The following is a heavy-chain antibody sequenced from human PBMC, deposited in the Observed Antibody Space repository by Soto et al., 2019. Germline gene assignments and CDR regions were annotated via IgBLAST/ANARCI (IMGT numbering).Heavy chain of an antibody. V-gene: IGHV5-51*01. CDR1: GYSFAGYW. J-gene: IGHJ4*02. Sequence: PVESLKISCKGSGYSFAGYWITWVRQMPGKGLEWIGIIYPGDSDTRYSPSFQGQVTISADKSISTAYLQWSSLKASDTATYYCARSLAWSGYLFDYWGQGTLVTVSS. CDR2: IYPGDSDT. CDR3: ARSLAWSGYLFDY. D-gene: IGHD3-3*01.